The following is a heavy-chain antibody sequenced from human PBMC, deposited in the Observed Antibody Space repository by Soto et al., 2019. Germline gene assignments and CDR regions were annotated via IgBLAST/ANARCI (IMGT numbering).Heavy chain of an antibody. D-gene: IGHD6-13*01. CDR3: ARDSRYSSSWYKYYYGMDV. CDR2: IWYDGSNK. V-gene: IGHV3-33*01. J-gene: IGHJ6*02. CDR1: GFTFSSYG. Sequence: TGGSLRLSCAASGFTFSSYGMHWVRQAPGKGLEWVAVIWYDGSNKYYADSVKGRFTISRDNSKNTLYLQMNSLRAEDTAVYYCARDSRYSSSWYKYYYGMDVWGQGTTVTVS.